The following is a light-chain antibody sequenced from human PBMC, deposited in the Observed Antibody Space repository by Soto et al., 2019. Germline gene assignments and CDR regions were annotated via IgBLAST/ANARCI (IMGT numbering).Light chain of an antibody. J-gene: IGLJ1*01. V-gene: IGLV2-14*03. CDR1: SSDVGGYNY. CDR2: DVS. Sequence: QSALTQPASVSGSPGQSITISCTGTSSDVGGYNYVSWYQHHPGKAPKLMIYDVSNRPSGISNRFSGSKSGNTASLTISGLQPEDEGDYYCGSYTTSNSRQIVFGTGTKVTVL. CDR3: GSYTTSNSRQIV.